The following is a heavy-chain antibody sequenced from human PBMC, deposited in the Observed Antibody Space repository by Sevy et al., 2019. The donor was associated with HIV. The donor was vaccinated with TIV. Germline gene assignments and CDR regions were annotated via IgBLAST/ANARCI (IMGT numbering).Heavy chain of an antibody. V-gene: IGHV4-38-2*01. CDR1: GYSISSGYY. Sequence: SETLSLTCAVSGYSISSGYYWGWIRQPPGKWLEWIGSIYHSGSTYYNPSLKSRVTISVDTSKNQFSLKLSSVTAADTAVYYCAAGADYWYFDLWGRGTLVTVSS. CDR2: IYHSGST. J-gene: IGHJ2*01. CDR3: AAGADYWYFDL. D-gene: IGHD4-17*01.